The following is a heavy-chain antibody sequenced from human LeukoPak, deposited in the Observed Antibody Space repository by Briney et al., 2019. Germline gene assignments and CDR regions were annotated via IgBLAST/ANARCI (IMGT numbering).Heavy chain of an antibody. CDR1: GFNFCIYA. Sequence: GGSLRLSCAASGFNFCIYAMNWVRQAPGKGLEWVSSISGSGGTTYYADSVKGRFTVSRDNSKNSLYLQMNSLRAEDTAVYYCAKLLTITTSHYHGLDVWGQGTTVTVSS. V-gene: IGHV3-23*01. D-gene: IGHD5-24*01. J-gene: IGHJ6*02. CDR2: ISGSGGTT. CDR3: AKLLTITTSHYHGLDV.